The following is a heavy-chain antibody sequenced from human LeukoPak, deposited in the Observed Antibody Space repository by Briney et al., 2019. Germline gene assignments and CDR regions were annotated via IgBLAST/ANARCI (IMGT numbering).Heavy chain of an antibody. CDR3: SRGSGWLSVY. V-gene: IGHV3-49*04. Sequence: GGSLRLSCAASGFTFSSYSMNWVRQAPGKGLEWIGFVSGGTTEYAASVKGRFTISRDDSTSIAYLQMNSLTTEDTAVYYCSRGSGWLSVYWGQGTLVTVSS. CDR2: VSGGTT. J-gene: IGHJ4*02. CDR1: GFTFSSYS. D-gene: IGHD6-19*01.